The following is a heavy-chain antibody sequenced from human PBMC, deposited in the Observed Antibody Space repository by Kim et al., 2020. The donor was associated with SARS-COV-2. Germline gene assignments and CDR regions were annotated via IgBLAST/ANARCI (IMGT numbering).Heavy chain of an antibody. D-gene: IGHD3-3*01. J-gene: IGHJ4*02. CDR3: ASGDYDFWSGYYIPRSAISYYFDY. CDR2: ISSSSSTI. CDR1: GFTFSSYS. Sequence: GGSLRLSCAASGFTFSSYSMNWVRQAPGKGLEWVSYISSSSSTIYYADSVKGRFTISRDNAKNSLYLQMNSLRDEDTAVYYCASGDYDFWSGYYIPRSAISYYFDYWGQGTLVTVSS. V-gene: IGHV3-48*02.